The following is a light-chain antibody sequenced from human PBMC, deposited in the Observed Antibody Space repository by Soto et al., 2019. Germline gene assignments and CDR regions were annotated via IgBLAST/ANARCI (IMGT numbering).Light chain of an antibody. V-gene: IGKV3-20*01. Sequence: EIVLTQSPGTLSLSPGERATLSCRSSQSVSSSYLAWYQQKPGQAPRLLIYGASSRATGIPARFSGSGSETDFTLTISGLRSEDSAVYFCQQYNNWPFSFGQGTRLEIK. CDR3: QQYNNWPFS. CDR1: QSVSSSY. CDR2: GAS. J-gene: IGKJ5*01.